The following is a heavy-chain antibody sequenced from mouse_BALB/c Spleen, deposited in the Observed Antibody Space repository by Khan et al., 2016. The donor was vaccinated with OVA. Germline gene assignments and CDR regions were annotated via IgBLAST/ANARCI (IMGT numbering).Heavy chain of an antibody. CDR1: GSTFPDHA. J-gene: IGHJ1*01. V-gene: IGHV1S137*01. CDR3: AAYSYGGNDSDFDV. Sequence: QVQLQQPGPEVVRPGVSVKISCKGSGSTFPDHAMHWVKPSHAKSLAWIGVISSYNGDTNYNHHFKGKATLTVDQSPSTAYLELASLTSEASAIXCCAAYSYGGNDSDFDVGGAGTTVTVST. CDR2: ISSYNGDT. D-gene: IGHD1-1*01.